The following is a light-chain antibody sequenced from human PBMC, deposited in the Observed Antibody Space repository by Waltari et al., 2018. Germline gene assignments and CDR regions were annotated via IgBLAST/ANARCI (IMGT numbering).Light chain of an antibody. V-gene: IGLV1-47*01. CDR1: SSNVGFNS. CDR3: AVWDDSLGTFV. CDR2: RDN. Sequence: VTIPCSGRSSNVGFNSVYWYQQIPGTAPKLLIYRDNQRPSGVPDRFSGSKSGASASLAVSGLRSEDEADYYCAVWDDSLGTFVFGTGTQVTVL. J-gene: IGLJ1*01.